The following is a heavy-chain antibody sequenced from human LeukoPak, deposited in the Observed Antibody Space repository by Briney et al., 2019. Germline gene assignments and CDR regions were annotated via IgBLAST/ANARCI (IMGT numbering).Heavy chain of an antibody. CDR3: ARGSYGSGSYLFDY. CDR2: IYYSGST. Sequence: PSETLSLTCTVSGGSISSYYWSWFRQPPVKGLEWIGYIYYSGSTNYNPSLKSRVTISVDTSKNQFSLKLSSVTAADTAVYYCARGSYGSGSYLFDYWGQGTLVTVSS. J-gene: IGHJ4*02. CDR1: GGSISSYY. D-gene: IGHD3-10*01. V-gene: IGHV4-59*01.